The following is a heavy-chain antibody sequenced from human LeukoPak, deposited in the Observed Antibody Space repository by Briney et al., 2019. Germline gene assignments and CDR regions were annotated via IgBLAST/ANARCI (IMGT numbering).Heavy chain of an antibody. J-gene: IGHJ6*03. D-gene: IGHD3-10*01. Sequence: GGSLRLSCAASGFTFSSYEMNWVRQAPGKGLEWVSYISSSGSTLYYADSVKGRFTISRDNAKNSLYLQMNSLRAEDTAVYYCALPHYYDSEGASDMDVWGKGTTVTISS. CDR1: GFTFSSYE. V-gene: IGHV3-48*03. CDR3: ALPHYYDSEGASDMDV. CDR2: ISSSGSTL.